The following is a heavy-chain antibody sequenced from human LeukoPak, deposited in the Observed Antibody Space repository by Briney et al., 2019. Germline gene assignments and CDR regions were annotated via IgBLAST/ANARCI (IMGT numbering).Heavy chain of an antibody. V-gene: IGHV4-38-2*02. CDR2: IYHSGST. CDR3: ARDNLGFGDLSKYYFDY. J-gene: IGHJ4*02. CDR1: GYSISSAYY. Sequence: PSETLPLTCSVSGYSISSAYYWGWIRQPPGKGLEWIGSIYHSGSTYYNPSLKSRVTISVDTSKNQFSLKLTSVTAADTAVYYCARDNLGFGDLSKYYFDYWGQGTLVTVSS. D-gene: IGHD3-10*01.